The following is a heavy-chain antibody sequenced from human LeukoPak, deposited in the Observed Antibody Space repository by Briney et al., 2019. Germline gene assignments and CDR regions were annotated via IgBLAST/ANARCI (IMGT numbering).Heavy chain of an antibody. CDR3: ARGPERRAFDI. CDR1: GGSMSSYY. CDR2: VYYSGNS. Sequence: PSETLSLTCTVSGGSMSSYYWSWLRQPPGKELEWIGYVYYSGNSKYNPPLNSRVSISIDTSKNKFSLKLNSVTDADTALYYCARGPERRAFDIWGQGTMVTVSS. V-gene: IGHV4-59*01. J-gene: IGHJ3*02. D-gene: IGHD1-1*01.